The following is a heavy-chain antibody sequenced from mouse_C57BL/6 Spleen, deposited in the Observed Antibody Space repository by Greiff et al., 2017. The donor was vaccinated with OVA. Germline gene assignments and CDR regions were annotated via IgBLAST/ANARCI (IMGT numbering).Heavy chain of an antibody. V-gene: IGHV14-4*01. Sequence: QLQQSGAELVRPGASVKLSCTASGFNIKDDYMHWVKQRPEQGLEWIGWIDPENGDTEYASKFQGKATITADTSSNTAYLQLSSVTSEDTAVYYGTTRDGSSYDWYFDVWGTGTTVTVSA. J-gene: IGHJ1*03. D-gene: IGHD1-1*01. CDR3: TTRDGSSYDWYFDV. CDR2: IDPENGDT. CDR1: GFNIKDDY.